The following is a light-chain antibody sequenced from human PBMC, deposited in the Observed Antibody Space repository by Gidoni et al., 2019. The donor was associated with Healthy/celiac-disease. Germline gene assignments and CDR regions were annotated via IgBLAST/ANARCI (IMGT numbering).Light chain of an antibody. J-gene: IGLJ2*01. Sequence: QSALTQPAPVSGSPGQSLPISCTGTSSDVGGYNYVSWYQQHPGKAPKLMIYEVSNRPSGVSNRFSGSKSGNTASLTISGLQAEDEADYYCSSYTSSSTLVFGGGTKLTVL. CDR2: EVS. CDR3: SSYTSSSTLV. CDR1: SSDVGGYNY. V-gene: IGLV2-14*01.